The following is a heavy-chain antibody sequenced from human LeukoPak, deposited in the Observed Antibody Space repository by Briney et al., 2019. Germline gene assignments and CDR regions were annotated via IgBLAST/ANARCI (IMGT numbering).Heavy chain of an antibody. J-gene: IGHJ5*02. V-gene: IGHV1-69*13. CDR1: GGTFSSYA. CDR2: IIPIFGTA. CDR3: ARAGGYCSGGSCYSARLNWFDP. D-gene: IGHD2-15*01. Sequence: SVKVSRKASGGTFSSYAISWVRQAPGQGLEWMGGIIPIFGTANYAQKFQGRVTITADESTSTAYMELSSLRSEDTAVYYCARAGGYCSGGSCYSARLNWFDPWGQGTLVTVSS.